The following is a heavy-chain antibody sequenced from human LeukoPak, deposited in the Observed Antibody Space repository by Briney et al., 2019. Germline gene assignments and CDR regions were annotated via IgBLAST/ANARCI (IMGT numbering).Heavy chain of an antibody. CDR2: IIPILGIA. J-gene: IGHJ4*02. CDR1: GGTFSSYA. D-gene: IGHD3-22*01. CDR3: ASRVPDSSGYYSFDY. Sequence: ASVKVSCKASGGTFSSYAISWVRQAPGQGLEWMGRIIPILGIANYAQKFQGRVTITADKSTSTAYMELSRLRSEDTAVYYCASRVPDSSGYYSFDYWGQGTLVTVSS. V-gene: IGHV1-69*04.